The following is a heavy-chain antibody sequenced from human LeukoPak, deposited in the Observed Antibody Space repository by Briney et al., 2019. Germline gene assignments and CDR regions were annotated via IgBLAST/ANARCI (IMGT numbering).Heavy chain of an antibody. J-gene: IGHJ4*02. Sequence: GGSLRLSCAASGFTFSSYSMTWVRQAPGKGLEWVSYISSSSSTIYYADSVKGRFTISRDNAKNSLYLQMNSLRAEDTAVYYCARDSSSGYYAHDYWGQGTLVTVSS. V-gene: IGHV3-48*01. D-gene: IGHD3-22*01. CDR2: ISSSSSTI. CDR3: ARDSSSGYYAHDY. CDR1: GFTFSSYS.